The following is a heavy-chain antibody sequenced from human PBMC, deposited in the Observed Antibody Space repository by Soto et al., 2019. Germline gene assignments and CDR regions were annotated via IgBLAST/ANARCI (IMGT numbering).Heavy chain of an antibody. Sequence: GGSLRLSFASSGFTFSSYSMNWFRQSPGKGLEWVSSISSSSSYIYYADSVKGRFTISRDNAKNSLYLQMNSLRAEDTAVYYCAREYCSSTSCYYYYYGMDVWGQGTTVTVSS. CDR2: ISSSSSYI. V-gene: IGHV3-21*01. D-gene: IGHD2-2*01. J-gene: IGHJ6*02. CDR3: AREYCSSTSCYYYYYGMDV. CDR1: GFTFSSYS.